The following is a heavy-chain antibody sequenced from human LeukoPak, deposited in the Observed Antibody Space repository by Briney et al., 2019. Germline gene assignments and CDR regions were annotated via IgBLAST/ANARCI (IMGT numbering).Heavy chain of an antibody. D-gene: IGHD3-22*01. CDR1: GFTFSSYA. Sequence: PGGSLRLSCAASGFTFSSYAMSWVRQAPGKGLEWVSAISGSGGSTYYADSVKGRFTISRDNSKNTLYLQMNSLRAEDTAVYYCAKSYYYDSSGSLPHYCYGMDVWGQGTTVTVSS. CDR2: ISGSGGST. V-gene: IGHV3-23*01. J-gene: IGHJ6*02. CDR3: AKSYYYDSSGSLPHYCYGMDV.